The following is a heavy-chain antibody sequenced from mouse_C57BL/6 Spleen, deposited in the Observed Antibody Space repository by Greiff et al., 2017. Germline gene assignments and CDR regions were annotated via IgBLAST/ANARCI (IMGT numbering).Heavy chain of an antibody. CDR2: IYPGSGST. J-gene: IGHJ4*01. CDR1: GYTFTSYW. Sequence: VQLQQPGAELVKPGASVTMSCKASGYTFTSYWITWVKQRPGQGLEWIGDIYPGSGSTNYNEKFKSKATLTVDTSSSTAYMQLSSLTSEDSAVYYCARADYYGSSYGAMDYWGQGTSVTVSS. V-gene: IGHV1-55*01. CDR3: ARADYYGSSYGAMDY. D-gene: IGHD1-1*01.